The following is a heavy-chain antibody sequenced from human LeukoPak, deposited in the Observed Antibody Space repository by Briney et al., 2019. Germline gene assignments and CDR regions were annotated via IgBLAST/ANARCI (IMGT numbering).Heavy chain of an antibody. D-gene: IGHD1-26*01. V-gene: IGHV3-23*01. CDR2: ISGSDGST. CDR3: AKGGSYYSGPDY. Sequence: GGSLRLSCAASGFTFSSYAMSWVRQAPGKGLEWVSAISGSDGSTYYADSVKGRFTISRDNSKNTLYLQMNSLRAEDTAVYYCAKGGSYYSGPDYWGQGTLVTVSS. J-gene: IGHJ4*02. CDR1: GFTFSSYA.